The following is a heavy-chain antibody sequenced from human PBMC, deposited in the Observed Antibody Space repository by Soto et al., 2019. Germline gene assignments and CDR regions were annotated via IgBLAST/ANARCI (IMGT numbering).Heavy chain of an antibody. Sequence: PGGSLRLFFSAPGFTLSNFAMGWVRQPPGEGLEWVSVIGASGGNTFYADSVKGRFTISRDNSKNTLYLQMNSLRAEDSAVYYCAKGGSTSGRRNGDYFDYWGQGTLVTVSS. J-gene: IGHJ4*02. V-gene: IGHV3-23*01. CDR2: IGASGGNT. CDR1: GFTLSNFA. D-gene: IGHD1-1*01. CDR3: AKGGSTSGRRNGDYFDY.